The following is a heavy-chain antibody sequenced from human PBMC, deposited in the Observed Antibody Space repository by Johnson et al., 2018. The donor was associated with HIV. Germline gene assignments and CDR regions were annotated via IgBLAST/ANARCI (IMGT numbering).Heavy chain of an antibody. Sequence: QVQLVESGGGVVQPGRSLRVSCAASGFTFSNYAMHWVRQAPGKGLEWVAVVSYDGSNKYYADSVKGRFTISRDNSKNTLYLQMNSLRAEDTAVYYCAREMAIAAAGHDAFDIWGQGTMVTVSS. CDR1: GFTFSNYA. CDR2: VSYDGSNK. J-gene: IGHJ3*02. CDR3: AREMAIAAAGHDAFDI. D-gene: IGHD6-13*01. V-gene: IGHV3-30*04.